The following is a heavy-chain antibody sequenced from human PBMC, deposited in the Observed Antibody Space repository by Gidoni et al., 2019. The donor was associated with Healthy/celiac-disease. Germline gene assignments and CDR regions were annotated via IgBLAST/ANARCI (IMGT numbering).Heavy chain of an antibody. D-gene: IGHD6-13*01. CDR1: GGSVSSGSYY. CDR3: ARGTSSSWYVWFDP. Sequence: QVQLQESGPGLVKPSETLSLTCTVSGGSVSSGSYYWSWIRQPPGKGLEWIGYIYYSGSTNYNPSLKSRVTISVDTSKNQFSLKLSSVTAADTAVYYCARGTSSSWYVWFDPWGQGTLVTVSS. J-gene: IGHJ5*02. V-gene: IGHV4-61*01. CDR2: IYYSGST.